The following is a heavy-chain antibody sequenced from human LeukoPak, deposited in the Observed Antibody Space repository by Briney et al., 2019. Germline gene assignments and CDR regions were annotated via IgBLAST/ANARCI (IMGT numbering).Heavy chain of an antibody. CDR1: GFTFSDYY. J-gene: IGHJ4*02. V-gene: IGHV3-33*08. CDR3: ARDSSLLGGPKYYFDH. CDR2: IWYDGSNK. Sequence: GGSLRLSCAASGFTFSDYYMSWIRQAPGKGLEWVAVIWYDGSNKYYADSVKGRFTISRDSSKNTLSLQMNSLRAEETAVYYCARDSSLLGGPKYYFDHWGQGTLVTVSS. D-gene: IGHD2-15*01.